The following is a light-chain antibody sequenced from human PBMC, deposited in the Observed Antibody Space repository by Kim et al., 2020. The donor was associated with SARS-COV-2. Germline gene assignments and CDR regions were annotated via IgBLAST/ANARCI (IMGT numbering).Light chain of an antibody. CDR1: QSVSSK. CDR2: GAS. CDR3: QQYNNWPPWT. Sequence: EIVMTQSPATLSVSPGERATLSCRASQSVSSKLAWYQQKPGQAPRLLIYGASTRATGITARFSGSGSGTEFTLTINSLQSEDFAVYYCQQYNNWPPWTFGQGTKVDIK. V-gene: IGKV3-15*01. J-gene: IGKJ1*01.